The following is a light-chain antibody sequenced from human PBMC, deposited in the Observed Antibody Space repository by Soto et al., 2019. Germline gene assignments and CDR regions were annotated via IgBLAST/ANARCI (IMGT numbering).Light chain of an antibody. Sequence: EIVLTQSPGTLSLSPGERATLSCRASQSLSSNCLAWYQQKPGQAPRLLIYGASSRATGIPDRFSGSGSGTDFTLTISRLEPEDYAVFYCQHYGTSPTWTFGQGTKVQIK. V-gene: IGKV3-20*01. CDR2: GAS. CDR1: QSLSSNC. CDR3: QHYGTSPTWT. J-gene: IGKJ1*01.